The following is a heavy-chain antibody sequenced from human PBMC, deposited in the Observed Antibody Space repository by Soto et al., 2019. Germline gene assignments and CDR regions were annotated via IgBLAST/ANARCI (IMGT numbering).Heavy chain of an antibody. J-gene: IGHJ4*02. CDR3: ARFGAAQSRYYFDY. CDR1: GGSMSRYY. V-gene: IGHV4-59*01. CDR2: IYNSGST. Sequence: PSETLSLTCTVSGGSMSRYYWSCIRQPPGKGLEWSGYIYNSGSTNYNPSLKSRVTISVDTSKNQFSLKLTSVTAADTAVYYCARFGAAQSRYYFDYWGQGAMVTVSS. D-gene: IGHD3-3*01.